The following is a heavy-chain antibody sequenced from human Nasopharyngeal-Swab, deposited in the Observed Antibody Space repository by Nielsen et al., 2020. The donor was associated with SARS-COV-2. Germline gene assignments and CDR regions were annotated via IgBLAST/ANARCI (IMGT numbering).Heavy chain of an antibody. V-gene: IGHV3-21*01. CDR1: GFTFTLYT. CDR2: ISSTGDYI. Sequence: GGSLRLSCAASGFTFTLYTMNWVRQAPGKGLEWVSAISSTGDYIYYAASVKGRFTISRDNAKNSLYLQMSSLRADDTSVYYCARDATAAAGSFDSWGQGTLVTVSS. J-gene: IGHJ4*02. CDR3: ARDATAAAGSFDS. D-gene: IGHD6-13*01.